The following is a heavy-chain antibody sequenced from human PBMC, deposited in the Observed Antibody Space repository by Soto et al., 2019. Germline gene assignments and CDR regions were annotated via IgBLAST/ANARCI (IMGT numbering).Heavy chain of an antibody. CDR3: ARLGCSGGSCYLDYYYGMDV. D-gene: IGHD2-15*01. Sequence: WESLTISWKVSGYSFTSYWIRWVRQIPGKGLEWIGIIYHGDSDTRYSPSFQRQVTISADKSISTAYLQWSSLKASDTAMYYCARLGCSGGSCYLDYYYGMDVWGQGTTVPVSS. CDR2: IYHGDSDT. CDR1: GYSFTSYW. J-gene: IGHJ6*02. V-gene: IGHV5-51*01.